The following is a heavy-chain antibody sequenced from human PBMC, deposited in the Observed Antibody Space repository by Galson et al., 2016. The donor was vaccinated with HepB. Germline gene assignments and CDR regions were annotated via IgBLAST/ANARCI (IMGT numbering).Heavy chain of an antibody. J-gene: IGHJ4*02. CDR2: KYYSGST. Sequence: SETLSLTCAVSGGSISRSSYYWGWIRQPPGKGLEWIGSKYYSGSTYFNPSLKSRVTISVDTSKNQFSLKLSSVTAADTAVYYCARRVADESGQWMFYFDYWGRGTLVTDSS. D-gene: IGHD6-19*01. CDR1: GGSISRSSYY. V-gene: IGHV4-39*01. CDR3: ARRVADESGQWMFYFDY.